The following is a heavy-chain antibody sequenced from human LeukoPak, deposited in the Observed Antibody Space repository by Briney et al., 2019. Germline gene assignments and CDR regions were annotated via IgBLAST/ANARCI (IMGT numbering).Heavy chain of an antibody. CDR3: ARDRQQRAYGMDV. CDR1: GFTVSSNY. CDR2: IYSGGST. Sequence: GGSLRLSCAASGFTVSSNYMSWVRQAPGKGLEWVSVIYSGGSTYYADSVKGRFTISRDNSKNTLYLQMNSLRAEDTAVYYCARDRQQRAYGMDVWGQGTTVTVSS. D-gene: IGHD6-13*01. V-gene: IGHV3-53*01. J-gene: IGHJ6*02.